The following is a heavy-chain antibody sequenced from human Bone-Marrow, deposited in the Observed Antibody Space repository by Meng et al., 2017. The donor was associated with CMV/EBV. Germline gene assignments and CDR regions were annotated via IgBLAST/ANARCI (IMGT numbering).Heavy chain of an antibody. CDR3: AHTEETYNWKGNNWFDP. D-gene: IGHD1-20*01. Sequence: QLTLKEAGPTLVKPTQPLTLTCTFSGFSLSTSGVGVGWIRQPPGKSLEWLALIYWDDDKRYSPSLKSRLTITKDTSKNQVVLTMTNMDPVDTATYYCAHTEETYNWKGNNWFDPWGQGTLVTVSS. J-gene: IGHJ5*02. CDR2: IYWDDDK. V-gene: IGHV2-5*02. CDR1: GFSLSTSGVG.